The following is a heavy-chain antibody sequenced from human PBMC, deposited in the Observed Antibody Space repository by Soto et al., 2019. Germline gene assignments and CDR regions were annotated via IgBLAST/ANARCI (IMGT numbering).Heavy chain of an antibody. CDR1: GFTFGSYW. CDR3: ARDGSSGWYEGWFDP. D-gene: IGHD6-19*01. Sequence: PGGSLRLSCAASGFTFGSYWMSWFRQAPGKGLEWVANIKQDGSEKYYVDSVKGRFTISRDNAKNSLYLQMNSLRAEDTAVYYCARDGSSGWYEGWFDPWGQRTLVTVSS. V-gene: IGHV3-7*01. CDR2: IKQDGSEK. J-gene: IGHJ5*02.